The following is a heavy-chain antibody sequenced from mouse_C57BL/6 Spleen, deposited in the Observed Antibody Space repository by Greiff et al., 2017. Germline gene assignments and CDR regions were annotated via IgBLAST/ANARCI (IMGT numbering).Heavy chain of an antibody. CDR1: GYSFTSYY. CDR3: ARPTAQAFDY. Sequence: QVQLQQSGPELVKPGASVKISCKASGYSFTSYYIHWVKQRPGQGLEWIGWIYPGSGNTKYNEKFKGKATLTADTSSSTAYMQLSSLTSEDSAVYYCARPTAQAFDYWGQGTTLTVSS. CDR2: IYPGSGNT. V-gene: IGHV1-66*01. J-gene: IGHJ2*01. D-gene: IGHD3-2*02.